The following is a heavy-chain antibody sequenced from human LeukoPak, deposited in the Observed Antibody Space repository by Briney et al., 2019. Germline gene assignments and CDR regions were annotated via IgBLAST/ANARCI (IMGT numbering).Heavy chain of an antibody. CDR3: ARAPDATRNTFDI. V-gene: IGHV3-74*01. CDR2: INSDGSST. CDR1: GFTFSSYW. J-gene: IGHJ3*02. Sequence: GGSLRLSCAASGFTFSSYWMHCVRQAPGKGLVWVSRINSDGSSTRYADSVKGRFTISRDNAKNTLYLQMNSLRAEDTAVYYCARAPDATRNTFDIWGQGTMVTVSS. D-gene: IGHD2-15*01.